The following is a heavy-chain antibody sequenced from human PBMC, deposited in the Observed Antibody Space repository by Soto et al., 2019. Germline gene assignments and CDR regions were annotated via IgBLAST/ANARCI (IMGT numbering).Heavy chain of an antibody. V-gene: IGHV4-4*02. CDR2: IYHGGNI. CDR3: ARDHQNSNSWYFDY. CDR1: GCSINSSDW. D-gene: IGHD2-2*01. Sequence: SETLSLTCAVFGCSINSSDWWNWVRQPPGRGLEWIGEIYHGGNINYNPSLKSRATISVDKSKNQFSLNLSSVTAADTAVYYCARDHQNSNSWYFDYWGQGTLVTVSS. J-gene: IGHJ4*02.